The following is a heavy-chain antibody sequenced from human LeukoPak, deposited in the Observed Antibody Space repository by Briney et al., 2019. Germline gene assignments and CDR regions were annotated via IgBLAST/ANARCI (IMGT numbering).Heavy chain of an antibody. CDR3: ASFDNALDY. CDR2: ISYDGSNK. J-gene: IGHJ4*02. V-gene: IGHV3-30-3*01. Sequence: GGSLRLSCAASGFTFSSYAMHWVRQAPGKGLEWVAVISYDGSNKYYADSVKGRFTISRDNSKNTLYLQMNSLRAEDTAVYYCASFDNALDYWGQGTLVTVSP. CDR1: GFTFSSYA. D-gene: IGHD1-14*01.